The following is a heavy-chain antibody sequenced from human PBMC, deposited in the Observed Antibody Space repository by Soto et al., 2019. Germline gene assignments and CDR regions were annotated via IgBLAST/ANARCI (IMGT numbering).Heavy chain of an antibody. D-gene: IGHD5-12*01. V-gene: IGHV4-59*12. CDR2: LSYGGSP. CDR1: GGPISSYS. CDR3: ARGFWATGGGNDYYSMDV. Sequence: QGLLQESGPRLVKASESLSLTCTVSGGPISSYSWSWIRQTPGKGLEWIGYLSYGGSPNYNPSLESRVTITINTTATQFSLKLKSLNAADTAVYYCARGFWATGGGNDYYSMDVWGQGTTVRFSS. J-gene: IGHJ6*02.